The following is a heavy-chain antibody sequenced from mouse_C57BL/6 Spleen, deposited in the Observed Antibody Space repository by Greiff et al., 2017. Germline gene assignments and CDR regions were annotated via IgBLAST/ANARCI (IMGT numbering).Heavy chain of an antibody. CDR3: ARHEDRHRFFAY. Sequence: QVQLKESGAELVKPGASVKLSCKASGYTFTEYTIHWVKQRSGQGLEWIGWFYPGSGSIKYNEKFKDKATLTADKSSSTVYRELSRLTSEDSAVYVCARHEDRHRFFAYWGQGTLVTVSA. CDR2: FYPGSGSI. V-gene: IGHV1-62-2*01. CDR1: GYTFTEYT. J-gene: IGHJ3*01.